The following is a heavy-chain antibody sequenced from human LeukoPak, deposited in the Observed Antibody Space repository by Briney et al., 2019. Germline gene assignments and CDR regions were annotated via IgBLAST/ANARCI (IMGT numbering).Heavy chain of an antibody. J-gene: IGHJ6*04. V-gene: IGHV4-39*01. CDR3: ARLPATSYDYVWGSADV. Sequence: SETLSLTCTVSGGSISSSSYYWGWIRQPPGKGLEWIGSIYYSGSTYYNPSLKSRVTISVDTSKNQFSLKLSSVTTADTAVYYCARLPATSYDYVWGSADVWGKGTTVTISS. D-gene: IGHD3-16*01. CDR1: GGSISSSSYY. CDR2: IYYSGST.